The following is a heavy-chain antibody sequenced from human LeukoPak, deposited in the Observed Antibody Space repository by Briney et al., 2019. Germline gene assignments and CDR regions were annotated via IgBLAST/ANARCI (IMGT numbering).Heavy chain of an antibody. CDR1: GGSFSGYY. J-gene: IGHJ6*03. V-gene: IGHV4-34*01. Sequence: SETLSLTCAVYGGSFSGYYWSWIRQPPGKGLEWIGEINHSGSTNYNPSLKSRVTISVDTSKNQFSLKLSSVTAADTAVYYCARVQYSGYDLRYYYYYYMDVWGKGTTVTVSS. D-gene: IGHD5-12*01. CDR3: ARVQYSGYDLRYYYYYYMDV. CDR2: INHSGST.